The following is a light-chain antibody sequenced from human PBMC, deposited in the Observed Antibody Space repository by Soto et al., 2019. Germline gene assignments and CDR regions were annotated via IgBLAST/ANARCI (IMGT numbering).Light chain of an antibody. Sequence: EILMTQSPATLSVSPGERSTLSGRAIRTINRNSAWYQQKPAQAPRLLISGGSTRATGIPARCSGSGSGTEFTLTSSSLQSDDFAVYYCQQYYDYPPLIFGGGTKGEIK. V-gene: IGKV3-15*01. J-gene: IGKJ4*01. CDR2: GGS. CDR1: RTINRN. CDR3: QQYYDYPPLI.